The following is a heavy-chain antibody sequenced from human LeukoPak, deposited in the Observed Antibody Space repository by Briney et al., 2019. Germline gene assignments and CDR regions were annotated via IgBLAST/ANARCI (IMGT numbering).Heavy chain of an antibody. J-gene: IGHJ3*02. CDR3: ARLTALAGHRGAFDI. D-gene: IGHD6-19*01. V-gene: IGHV4-39*01. CDR2: IYYNGNT. Sequence: SETLSLTCNVSGGSIGGHTFYWDWIRQPPGKGPERIATIYYNGNTFYNPSLKSRVAISIDMSKSQFSLHLSSVTAADTAIYYCARLTALAGHRGAFDIWGPGTMVTVSS. CDR1: GGSIGGHTFY.